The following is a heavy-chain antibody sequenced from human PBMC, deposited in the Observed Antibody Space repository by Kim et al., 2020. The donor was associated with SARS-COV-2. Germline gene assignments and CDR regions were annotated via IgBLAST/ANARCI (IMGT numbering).Heavy chain of an antibody. CDR3: ARGDTAMVI. CDR2: IIPILGIA. CDR1: GGTFSSYA. D-gene: IGHD5-18*01. Sequence: SVKVSCKASGGTFSSYAISWVRQAPGQGLEWMGRIIPILGIANYAQKFQGRVTITADKPTSTAYMELSSLRSEDTAVYYCARGDTAMVIWGQGTLVTVS. V-gene: IGHV1-69*04. J-gene: IGHJ4*02.